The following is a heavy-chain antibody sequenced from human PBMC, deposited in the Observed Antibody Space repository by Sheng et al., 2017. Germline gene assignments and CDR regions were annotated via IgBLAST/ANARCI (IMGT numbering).Heavy chain of an antibody. CDR1: GFNFSASA. CDR3: AGDTGSH. Sequence: EVQLVEFGGGLVQPGGTLRLSCAASGFNFSASAMNWFRQAPEKGLEWVAAIPGSGARTYYTDSVQGRFTISRDNSKNTLFLQMNSLRDEDTAVYYCAGDTGSHWGRGTLVSVSS. J-gene: IGHJ4*02. CDR2: IPGSGART. D-gene: IGHD3-10*01. V-gene: IGHV3-23*04.